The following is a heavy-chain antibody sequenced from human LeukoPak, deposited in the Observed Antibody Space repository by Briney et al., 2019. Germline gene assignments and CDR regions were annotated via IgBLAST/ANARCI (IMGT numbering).Heavy chain of an antibody. V-gene: IGHV1-18*01. CDR1: GYTFTSYG. Sequence: ASVKVSCKASGYTFTSYGISWLRQAPGQGLEWMGWISAYNGNTNYAQKLQGRVTMTTDTSTSTAYMELRSLRSDDTVLYYCARVLPGYCSGGSCYSSDYWGQGTLVTVSS. J-gene: IGHJ4*02. CDR2: ISAYNGNT. D-gene: IGHD2-15*01. CDR3: ARVLPGYCSGGSCYSSDY.